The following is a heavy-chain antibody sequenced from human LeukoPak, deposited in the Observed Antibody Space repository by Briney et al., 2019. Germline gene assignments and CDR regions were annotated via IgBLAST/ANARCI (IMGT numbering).Heavy chain of an antibody. Sequence: PGASVKVSCKVSGYTLTELSMHWVRQAPGKGLEWMGGFDPEDGETIYAQKFQGRVTMTEDTSTDTAYMELSSLRSEDTAVYYCATAIVVVAAATTYFDYWGQGTLVTVSS. CDR3: ATAIVVVAAATTYFDY. V-gene: IGHV1-24*01. CDR1: GYTLTELS. CDR2: FDPEDGET. J-gene: IGHJ4*02. D-gene: IGHD2-15*01.